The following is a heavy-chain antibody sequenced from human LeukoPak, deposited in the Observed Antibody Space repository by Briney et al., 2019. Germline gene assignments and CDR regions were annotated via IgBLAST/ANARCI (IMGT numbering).Heavy chain of an antibody. V-gene: IGHV3-23*01. J-gene: IGHJ3*02. CDR2: IGGSGSSR. D-gene: IGHD6-6*01. CDR3: AKAPIKYTSSSDAFDI. CDR1: GFIFSSHA. Sequence: GGSLRLSCAASGFIFSSHAMNWVRQAPGKGLEWVSAIGGSGSSRSYADSVKGRFAISRDNSKNTLYLQMNSLRAEDTAVYYCAKAPIKYTSSSDAFDIWGHGTMVTVSS.